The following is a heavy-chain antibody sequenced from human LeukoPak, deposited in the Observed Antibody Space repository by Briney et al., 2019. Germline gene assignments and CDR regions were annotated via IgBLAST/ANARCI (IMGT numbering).Heavy chain of an antibody. Sequence: PGGSLRLSCAASGFTFSSYSMNWVRQAPGKGLEWVSSISSSSSYIYYADSVKGRFTISRDNAKNSLYLQMNSLRAEDTAVYYCARDAYSGSDAFDIWGQGTMVTVSS. CDR2: ISSSSSYI. D-gene: IGHD1-26*01. CDR1: GFTFSSYS. J-gene: IGHJ3*02. V-gene: IGHV3-21*01. CDR3: ARDAYSGSDAFDI.